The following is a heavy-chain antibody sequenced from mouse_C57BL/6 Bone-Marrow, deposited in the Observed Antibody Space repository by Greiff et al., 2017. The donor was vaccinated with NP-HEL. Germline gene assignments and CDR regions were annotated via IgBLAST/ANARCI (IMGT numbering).Heavy chain of an antibody. CDR1: GYTFTSYW. Sequence: QVQLQQPGAELVKPGASVKLSCKASGYTFTSYWMHWVKQRPGQGLEWIGMIHPNSGSTNYNEKFKSKATLTVDKSSSTAYMQLSSLTSEDSAVYYCARATTVVAPTRFAYWGQGTLVTVSA. D-gene: IGHD1-1*01. J-gene: IGHJ3*01. CDR2: IHPNSGST. V-gene: IGHV1-64*01. CDR3: ARATTVVAPTRFAY.